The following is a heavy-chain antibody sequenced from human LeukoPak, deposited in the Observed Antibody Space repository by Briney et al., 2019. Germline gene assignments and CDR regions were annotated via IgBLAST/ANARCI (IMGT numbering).Heavy chain of an antibody. Sequence: SVKVSCKASGGTFSSYAISWVRQAPGQGLEWMGGIIPIFGTANYAQKFQGRVTSTTDESTSTAYMELSSLRSEDTAVYYCARDLGGCGSYSCPLDYWGEGTLVTVSS. J-gene: IGHJ4*02. CDR1: GGTFSSYA. CDR3: ARDLGGCGSYSCPLDY. CDR2: IIPIFGTA. D-gene: IGHD1-26*01. V-gene: IGHV1-69*05.